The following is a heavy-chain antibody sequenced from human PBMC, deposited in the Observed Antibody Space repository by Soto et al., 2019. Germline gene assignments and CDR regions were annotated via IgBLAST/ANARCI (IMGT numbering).Heavy chain of an antibody. CDR1: GDTFSSYT. CDR2: IIPVLGVT. J-gene: IGHJ6*02. Sequence: QVQLVQSGPEVKKPGSSVRISCRSGGDTFSSYTVSWVRQTPGQGLEWMGRIIPVLGVTNYSRNFKARMTITAEKSKTTAHMELRSLKSEDTARYSGARRRYCGVDCYTRYYYGMDVWGQATSISVSS. V-gene: IGHV1-69*02. CDR3: ARRRYCGVDCYTRYYYGMDV. D-gene: IGHD2-21*02.